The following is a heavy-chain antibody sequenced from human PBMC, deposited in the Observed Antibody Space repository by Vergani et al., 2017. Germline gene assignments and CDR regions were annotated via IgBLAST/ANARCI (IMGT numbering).Heavy chain of an antibody. CDR2: ISYDGTQK. J-gene: IGHJ1*01. CDR3: ATKSCGTPGCQIAYCRE. V-gene: IGHV3-30*03. D-gene: IGHD1-1*01. CDR1: GFTSSYYG. Sequence: QVHLVESGGGVVQPGRSLRLSCVVSGFTSSYYGMHWVRQAPGKGLEWVAVISYDGTQKYYADSVKGRFTISRDNSKSTLYLQMNSLRTEDTAVYYCATKSCGTPGCQIAYCREWGQGTLVTVSS.